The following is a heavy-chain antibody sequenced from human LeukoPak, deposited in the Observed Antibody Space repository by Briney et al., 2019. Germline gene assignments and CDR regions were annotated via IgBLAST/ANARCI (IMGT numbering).Heavy chain of an antibody. D-gene: IGHD3-22*01. CDR2: IYSSGSA. J-gene: IGHJ4*01. CDR3: ARHRDYYDT. Sequence: SETLSLTCTVSGASINNNFWTWIRQPPGKGLECIGYIYSSGSANYNPSLKSRVIISGDTSKNQISLNLTSVTAADTAVYFCARHRDYYDTWGHGTLVTVSS. V-gene: IGHV4-59*08. CDR1: GASINNNF.